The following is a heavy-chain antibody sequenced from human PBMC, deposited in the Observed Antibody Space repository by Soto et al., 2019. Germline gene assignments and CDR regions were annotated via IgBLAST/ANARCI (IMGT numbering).Heavy chain of an antibody. J-gene: IGHJ6*02. CDR1: GGTFSSYA. CDR3: AREWWDSGYDSQSYYYYYGMDV. CDR2: IIPIFGTA. V-gene: IGHV1-69*13. Sequence: VASVKVSCKASGGTFSSYAISWVRQAPGQGLEWMGGIIPIFGTANYAQKFQGRVTITADESTSTAYMELSSLRSEDTAVYYCAREWWDSGYDSQSYYYYYGMDVWGQGTTVTVSS. D-gene: IGHD5-12*01.